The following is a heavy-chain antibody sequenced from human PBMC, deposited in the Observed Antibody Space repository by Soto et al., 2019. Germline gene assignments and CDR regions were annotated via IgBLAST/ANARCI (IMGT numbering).Heavy chain of an antibody. CDR1: GFTFGDYA. CDR3: TREGYYDFWSGYYTIYYYGMDV. Sequence: PLRLSCTASGFTFGDYAMSWVRQAPGKGLEWVGFIRSKAYGGTTEYAASVKGRFTISRDDSKSIAYLQMNSLKTEDTAVYYCTREGYYDFWSGYYTIYYYGMDVWGQGTTVTVSS. D-gene: IGHD3-3*01. J-gene: IGHJ6*02. V-gene: IGHV3-49*04. CDR2: IRSKAYGGTT.